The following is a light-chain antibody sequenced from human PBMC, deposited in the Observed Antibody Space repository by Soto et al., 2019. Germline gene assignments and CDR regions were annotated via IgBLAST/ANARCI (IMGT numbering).Light chain of an antibody. CDR1: QGVSSRY. J-gene: IGKJ4*01. CDR2: AAS. V-gene: IGKV3-20*01. CDR3: QQYGSLIT. Sequence: EIVLTQSPGTLSLSPGERATLSCRASQGVSSRYLAWYQQKPGQAPRLLIYAASSRATGISDRFSGSGSGTDFTLTISRLEPEDFAVYYCQQYGSLITFGGGTKVDIK.